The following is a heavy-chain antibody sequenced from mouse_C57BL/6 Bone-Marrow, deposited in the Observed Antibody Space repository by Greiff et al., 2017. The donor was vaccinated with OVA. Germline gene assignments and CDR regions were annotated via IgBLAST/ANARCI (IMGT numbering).Heavy chain of an antibody. D-gene: IGHD1-1*01. Sequence: VQVVESGAELARPGASVKLSCKASGYTFTSYGISWVKQRTGQGLEWIGEIYPRSGNTYYNEKFKGKATLTADKSSSTAYMELRSLTSEDSAVYFCARAENYYGSGAYWGQGTLVTVSA. V-gene: IGHV1-81*01. J-gene: IGHJ3*01. CDR2: IYPRSGNT. CDR3: ARAENYYGSGAY. CDR1: GYTFTSYG.